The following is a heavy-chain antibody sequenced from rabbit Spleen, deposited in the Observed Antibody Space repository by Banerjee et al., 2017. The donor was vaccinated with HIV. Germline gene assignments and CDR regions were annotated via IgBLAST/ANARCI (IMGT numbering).Heavy chain of an antibody. CDR2: IDPVFGST. CDR1: GFDFSSYG. CDR3: ARDGAGGSYFAL. J-gene: IGHJ6*01. D-gene: IGHD8-1*01. V-gene: IGHV1S7*01. Sequence: QLKESGGGLVQPGGSLKLSCKASGFDFSSYGVSWVRQAPGKGLEWIGYIDPVFGSTYYASWVNGRFTISSHNAQNTLYLQLNSLTAAVTATYFCARDGAGGSYFALWGQGTLVTV.